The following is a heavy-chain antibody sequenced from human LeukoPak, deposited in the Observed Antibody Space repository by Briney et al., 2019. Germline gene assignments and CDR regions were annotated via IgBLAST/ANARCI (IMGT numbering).Heavy chain of an antibody. Sequence: SETLSLTCAVSGVPLSNYYWSWVRQSPRQGLEWIGEINHSGYTNYNPSLKSRVTMSIDTSKNQFSLILTSVTAADAGVYYCTRAVAGHPDWGQGTLVTVSS. V-gene: IGHV4-34*01. D-gene: IGHD6-19*01. CDR2: INHSGYT. CDR1: GVPLSNYY. J-gene: IGHJ4*02. CDR3: TRAVAGHPD.